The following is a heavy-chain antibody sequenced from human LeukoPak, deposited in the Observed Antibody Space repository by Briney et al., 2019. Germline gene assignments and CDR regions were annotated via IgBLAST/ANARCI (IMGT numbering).Heavy chain of an antibody. J-gene: IGHJ4*02. CDR2: INQDGSVK. CDR3: ARGAPYRDSDDY. V-gene: IGHV3-7*05. D-gene: IGHD1-26*01. Sequence: GGSLRLSCAASGFTFRNYWMSWVRQAPEKGLEWVANINQDGSVKNHVDSVKGRFTISRDNAKNSLYLQMNSLRPEDTAVYYCARGAPYRDSDDYWGQGTLVTVSS. CDR1: GFTFRNYW.